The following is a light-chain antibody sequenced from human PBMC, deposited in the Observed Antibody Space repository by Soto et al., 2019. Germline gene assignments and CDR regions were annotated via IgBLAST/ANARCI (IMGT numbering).Light chain of an antibody. J-gene: IGKJ4*01. V-gene: IGKV1-39*01. Sequence: DIQMTQSPSSLSASVGDRVTITCRASQDINNYLNWYQQKPGKAPKLLIYGASTLQSGVPSRFSGSRSGTEFTLTINSLQSEDFAVYYCQRYNNWPLTFGGGTKVDIK. CDR1: QDINNY. CDR2: GAS. CDR3: QRYNNWPLT.